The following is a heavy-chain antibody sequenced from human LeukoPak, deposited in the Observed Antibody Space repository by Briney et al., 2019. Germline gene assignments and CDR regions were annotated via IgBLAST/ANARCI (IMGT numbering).Heavy chain of an antibody. J-gene: IGHJ4*02. CDR1: DYSISSGYGYY. Sequence: SETLSLTCTVSDYSISSGYGYYWGWIRQPPGKGLEWIGNIYHSGITYYNHFNSSLKSRVTISVDTSKNQFSLKLSSVTAADTAVYYCARESFGGSPLVHWGQGTLVTVSS. V-gene: IGHV4-38-2*02. D-gene: IGHD2-15*01. CDR2: IYHSGIT. CDR3: ARESFGGSPLVH.